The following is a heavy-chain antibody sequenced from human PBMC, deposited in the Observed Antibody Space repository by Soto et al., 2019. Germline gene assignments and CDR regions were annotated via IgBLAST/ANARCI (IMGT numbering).Heavy chain of an antibody. V-gene: IGHV4-34*01. CDR1: GGSFSGYY. CDR3: ARGSSMVRGVIITMGGYFDY. CDR2: INHSGST. D-gene: IGHD3-10*01. J-gene: IGHJ4*02. Sequence: QVQLQQWGAGLLKPSETLSLTCAVYGGSFSGYYWSWIRQPPGQGLEWIGEINHSGSTNYNPSLKSRVTISVDTSKNQFSLKLSSVTAADTAVYYCARGSSMVRGVIITMGGYFDYWGQGTLVTVSS.